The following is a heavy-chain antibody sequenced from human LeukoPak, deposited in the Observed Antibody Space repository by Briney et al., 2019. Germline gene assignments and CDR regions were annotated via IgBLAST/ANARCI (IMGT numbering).Heavy chain of an antibody. CDR1: GGSISSYY. Sequence: SETLSLTCTVSGGSISSYYWGWIRQPARKGLEWIGRIYTSGSTNYNPSLKSRVTTSVDTSKNQFSLKLSSVTAADTAVYYCARDGGPLGYSSSWLDAFDIWGQGTMVTVSS. CDR2: IYTSGST. V-gene: IGHV4-4*07. CDR3: ARDGGPLGYSSSWLDAFDI. J-gene: IGHJ3*02. D-gene: IGHD6-13*01.